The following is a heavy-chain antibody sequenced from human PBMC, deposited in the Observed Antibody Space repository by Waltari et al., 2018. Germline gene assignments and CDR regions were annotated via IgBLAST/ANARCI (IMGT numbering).Heavy chain of an antibody. Sequence: EVQLVESGGGLVQPGGSLRLSCAASGFTFSTYGMNWVRQAPGKGLEWVLYISTSSSTINYADSVKGRFNVSRDNAKNSLYLQMNSLRVEDTAVYYCVRHGFDYWGQGALVTVSS. CDR1: GFTFSTYG. J-gene: IGHJ4*02. CDR2: ISTSSSTI. V-gene: IGHV3-48*01. CDR3: VRHGFDY.